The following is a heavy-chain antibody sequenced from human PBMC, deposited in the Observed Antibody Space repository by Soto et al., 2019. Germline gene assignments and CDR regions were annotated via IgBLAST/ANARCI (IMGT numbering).Heavy chain of an antibody. CDR2: FGITGKSG. CDR1: GFTFSDYA. D-gene: IGHD1-26*01. CDR3: ERDHYYAFDI. Sequence: GSLRLYFVALGFTFSDYAMNGVRQAPGKGLEWVSWFGITGKSGDYADSVKGRFTISRDNARNSVHLQMSSLRDEDTAVYYCERDHYYAFDIWGQRTMVTVSS. V-gene: IGHV3-48*02. J-gene: IGHJ3*02.